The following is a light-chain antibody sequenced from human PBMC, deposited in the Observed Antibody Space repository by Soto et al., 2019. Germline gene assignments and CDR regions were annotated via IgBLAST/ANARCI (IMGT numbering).Light chain of an antibody. Sequence: QSALTQPPSASETPGQTVSISCSGSNSNIASNTVNWYQHLPGTAPKLLIYYNNQRPSGVPDRFSGSKSGTSASLAISGLQSEDESDYYCAAWDDTLNRYVFGTGTKGAVL. V-gene: IGLV1-44*01. J-gene: IGLJ1*01. CDR3: AAWDDTLNRYV. CDR2: YNN. CDR1: NSNIASNT.